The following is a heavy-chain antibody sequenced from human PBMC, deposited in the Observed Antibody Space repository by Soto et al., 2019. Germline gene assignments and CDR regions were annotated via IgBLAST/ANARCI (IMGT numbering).Heavy chain of an antibody. J-gene: IGHJ4*02. CDR3: ARWVGATSFDY. Sequence: QVQLQESGPGLVKPSQTLSLTCTVSGGSISSGGYYWSWIRQHPGKGLEWIGYIYYSGSTYYNPSLTXRXTXSXXTSKNQFSLKLSSVAAADTAVYYCARWVGATSFDYWGQGTLVTVSS. V-gene: IGHV4-31*03. CDR1: GGSISSGGYY. D-gene: IGHD1-26*01. CDR2: IYYSGST.